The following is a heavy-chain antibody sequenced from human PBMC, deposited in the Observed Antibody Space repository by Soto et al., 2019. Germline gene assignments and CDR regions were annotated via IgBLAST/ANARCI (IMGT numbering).Heavy chain of an antibody. D-gene: IGHD2-8*01. J-gene: IGHJ6*02. Sequence: ASVKVSCKASGYTFSTHAMHWVRQAPGQSLEWMGWIHGGTGQTKHSHRFQDRVSITRDTSASTAYMELSSLRSEDTAVYYCARGKGMAENYYYYGLDIWGQGTTVTVYS. CDR2: IHGGTGQT. CDR3: ARGKGMAENYYYYGLDI. CDR1: GYTFSTHA. V-gene: IGHV1-3*01.